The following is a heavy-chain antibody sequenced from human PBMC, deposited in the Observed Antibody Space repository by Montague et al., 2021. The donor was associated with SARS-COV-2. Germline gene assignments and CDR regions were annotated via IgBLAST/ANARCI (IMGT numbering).Heavy chain of an antibody. D-gene: IGHD3-3*01. J-gene: IGHJ6*02. V-gene: IGHV4-39*01. CDR3: ARQPTRGITIFGVVTDYGMDV. CDR2: IYYSGST. CDR1: GGSISSSSYY. Sequence: SETLSLTCTVSGGSISSSSYYWGWIRQPPGKGLEWIGYIYYSGSTYYNPSLKSRVTIFVETSKNQFSLKLSSVTAAGTAVYYCARQPTRGITIFGVVTDYGMDVWGQGTTVTVSS.